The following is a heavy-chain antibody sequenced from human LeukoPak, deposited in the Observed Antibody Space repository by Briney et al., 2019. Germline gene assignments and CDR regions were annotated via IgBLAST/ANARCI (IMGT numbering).Heavy chain of an antibody. CDR3: ARDLGWFYFDQ. CDR2: MSGSGGST. D-gene: IGHD3-3*01. V-gene: IGHV3-23*01. J-gene: IGHJ4*01. Sequence: TGGSLRLSCAASGFTFSSYGMSWVRRAPGKGLEWVSGMSGSGGSTYYADSVKGRFTISRDNSKNTLYLQMNSLRPEDTAIYYCARDLGWFYFDQWGHGTLVTVPS. CDR1: GFTFSSYG.